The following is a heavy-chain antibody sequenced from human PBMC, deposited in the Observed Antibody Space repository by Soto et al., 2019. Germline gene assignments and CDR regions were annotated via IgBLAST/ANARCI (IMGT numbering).Heavy chain of an antibody. CDR2: IGSSSTYI. CDR1: GFSFSSYS. CDR3: ARHTTIPYKIDY. D-gene: IGHD1-1*01. J-gene: IGHJ4*02. Sequence: EVQLVESGGGLVKPGGSLRLSCAASGFSFSSYSMNWVRQAPGEGLEWVSSIGSSSTYIYYADSLKGRFTIPRDNAKNSLYQQMNSLRAEYTAVYYCARHTTIPYKIDYWGQGTLVTVSA. V-gene: IGHV3-21*02.